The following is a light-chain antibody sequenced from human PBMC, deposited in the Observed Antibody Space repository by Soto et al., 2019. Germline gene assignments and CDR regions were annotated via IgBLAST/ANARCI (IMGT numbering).Light chain of an antibody. CDR2: DAS. CDR3: QHYHGWVKA. CDR1: QSVGNK. J-gene: IGKJ2*01. V-gene: IGKV3-15*01. Sequence: ETVMTQSTATLSVSPGGRATLSCRASQSVGNKLAWYQQKPGQAPRLVIYDASTRATGVPDRFSGSESGTEFTLTISSLQSEDSAVYYCQHYHGWVKAFGQGTKVEIK.